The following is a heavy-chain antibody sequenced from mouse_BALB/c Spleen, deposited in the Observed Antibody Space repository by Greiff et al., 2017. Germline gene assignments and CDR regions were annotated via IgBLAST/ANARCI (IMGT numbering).Heavy chain of an antibody. CDR1: GYTFTSYY. CDR3: TRGGHYYGYDAMDY. Sequence: QVQLKESGAELVKPGASVKLSCKASGYTFTSYYMYWVKQRPGQGLEWIGEINPSNGGTNFNEKFKSKATLTVDKSSSKAYMQLSSLTSEDSAVYYCTRGGHYYGYDAMDYWGQGTSVTVSS. V-gene: IGHV1S81*02. CDR2: INPSNGGT. D-gene: IGHD1-2*01. J-gene: IGHJ4*01.